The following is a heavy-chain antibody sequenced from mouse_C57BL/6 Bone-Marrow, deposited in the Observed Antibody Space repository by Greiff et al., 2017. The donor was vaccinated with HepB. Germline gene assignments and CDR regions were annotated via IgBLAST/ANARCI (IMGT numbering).Heavy chain of an antibody. Sequence: QVQLQQSGAELVRPGTSVKMSCKASGYTFTNYWIGWAKQRPGQGLEWIGDIYPGGGYTNYNEKFKGKATLTADKSSSTAYMQFSSLTSEDSAIYYCARYYYGSSYAYWGQGTLVTVSA. CDR1: GYTFTNYW. D-gene: IGHD1-1*01. J-gene: IGHJ3*01. CDR3: ARYYYGSSYAY. CDR2: IYPGGGYT. V-gene: IGHV1-63*01.